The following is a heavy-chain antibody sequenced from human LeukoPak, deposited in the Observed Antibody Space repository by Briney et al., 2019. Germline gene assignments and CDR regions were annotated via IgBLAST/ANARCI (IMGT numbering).Heavy chain of an antibody. D-gene: IGHD3-3*01. CDR2: IIPIFGTA. Sequence: ASVKVSCKASGGTFSSYAISWVRQAPGQGLDWMGGIIPIFGTANYAQKFQGRVTITADESTSTAYMELSSLRSEDTAVYYCARTFTIFGVVTIWGQGTMVTVSS. J-gene: IGHJ3*02. V-gene: IGHV1-69*13. CDR3: ARTFTIFGVVTI. CDR1: GGTFSSYA.